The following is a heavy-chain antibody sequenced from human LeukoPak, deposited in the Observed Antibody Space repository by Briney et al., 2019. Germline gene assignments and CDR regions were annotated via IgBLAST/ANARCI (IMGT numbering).Heavy chain of an antibody. J-gene: IGHJ3*02. V-gene: IGHV3-48*01. CDR3: ARENGFCSGGRCYQGAFDI. CDR1: GYTFSSYS. CDR2: ISNCGTI. D-gene: IGHD2-15*01. Sequence: GGSLRLSCAASGYTFSSYSMIWVRQAPEKGLQWLSFISNCGTIYYADSVKGRITISRDDAKNSLYLQINSLGAEDTAVYYCARENGFCSGGRCYQGAFDIWGQGTIITVSS.